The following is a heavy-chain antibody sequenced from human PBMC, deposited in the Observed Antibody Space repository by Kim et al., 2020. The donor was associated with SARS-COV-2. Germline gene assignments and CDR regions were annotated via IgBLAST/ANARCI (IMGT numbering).Heavy chain of an antibody. CDR2: ISGDGGST. CDR3: APTKGRYDILTGYYVH. V-gene: IGHV3-43*02. Sequence: GGSLRLSCAASGFTFDDYAMHWVRQAPGKGLEWVSLISGDGGSTYYADSVKGRFTISRDNSKNSLYLQMNSLRTEDTALYYCAPTKGRYDILTGYYVHWGQGTLVTVSS. D-gene: IGHD3-9*01. J-gene: IGHJ4*02. CDR1: GFTFDDYA.